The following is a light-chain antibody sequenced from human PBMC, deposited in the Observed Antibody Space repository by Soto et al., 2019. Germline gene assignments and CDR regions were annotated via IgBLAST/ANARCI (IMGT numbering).Light chain of an antibody. V-gene: IGKV1-5*03. CDR2: RAS. CDR3: QQYHSYIT. J-gene: IGKJ5*01. Sequence: DIQMTQSPSVLSASVGDRVTITCRASQSVNSWLAWYQHKPGRAPKLLIYRASSLQSGVPSRFSASGSGTEFTLTISSLQPDDFATYYCQQYHSYITFGQGTRLEIK. CDR1: QSVNSW.